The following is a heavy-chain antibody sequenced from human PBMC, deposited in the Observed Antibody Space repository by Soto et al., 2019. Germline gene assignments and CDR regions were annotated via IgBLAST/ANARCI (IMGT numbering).Heavy chain of an antibody. J-gene: IGHJ4*02. CDR1: GFTFSSYG. V-gene: IGHV3-33*01. CDR2: IWYDGSNK. CDR3: ARGSPPVY. Sequence: QVQLVESGGGVVQPGRSLRLSCAASGFTFSSYGMHWVRQAPGKGLEWVTVIWYDGSNKHYADSVKGRFTISRDNSKNMVSLQMNSLRVEDTAVYYCARGSPPVYWGQGTLVTVSS.